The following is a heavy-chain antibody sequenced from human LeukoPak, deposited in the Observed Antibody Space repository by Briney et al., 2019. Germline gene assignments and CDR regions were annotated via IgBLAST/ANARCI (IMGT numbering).Heavy chain of an antibody. D-gene: IGHD3-10*01. CDR1: GYRFTTYW. J-gene: IGHJ3*02. V-gene: IGHV5-51*01. Sequence: PAESLKISCKGSGYRFTTYWIGWVRQMPGKGLEWMGIIYPGDSDTRYSPPFQGQVTISADKSVTTAYLQWSSLKASDTAMYYCALGAVRGLHAFDIWGQGTMVTVSS. CDR2: IYPGDSDT. CDR3: ALGAVRGLHAFDI.